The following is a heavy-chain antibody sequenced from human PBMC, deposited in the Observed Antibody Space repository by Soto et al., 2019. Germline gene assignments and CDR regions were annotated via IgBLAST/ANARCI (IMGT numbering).Heavy chain of an antibody. CDR2: IYYSGST. D-gene: IGHD3-10*01. V-gene: IGHV4-31*03. CDR1: GGSISSGGYY. CDR3: ARDLWFGELSDWFDP. Sequence: SETLSLTCTVSGGSISSGGYYWSWIRQHPGKGLEWIGYIYYSGSTYYNPSLKSRVTISVDTSKNQFSLKLSSVTAADTAVYYCARDLWFGELSDWFDPWGQGTLVTVPQ. J-gene: IGHJ5*02.